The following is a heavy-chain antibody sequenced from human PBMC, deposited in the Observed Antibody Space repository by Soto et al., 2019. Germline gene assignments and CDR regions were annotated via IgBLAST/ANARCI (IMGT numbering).Heavy chain of an antibody. Sequence: SETLSLTCTVSGGSINTFYWSWVRQPAGKGLEWIGRIFSSGSTSFNPSLESRVAMSVDTSKNQFSLQLNSVTPEDTAVYYCARAREGKNNWFDPWGQGTLVTVSS. CDR2: IFSSGST. V-gene: IGHV4-4*07. J-gene: IGHJ5*02. CDR1: GGSINTFY. D-gene: IGHD1-26*01. CDR3: ARAREGKNNWFDP.